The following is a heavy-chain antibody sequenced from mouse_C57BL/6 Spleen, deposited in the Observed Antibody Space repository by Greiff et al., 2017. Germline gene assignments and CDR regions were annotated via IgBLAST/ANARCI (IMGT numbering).Heavy chain of an antibody. D-gene: IGHD2-4*01. Sequence: VQLQQSGPELVKPGDSVKISCKASGYSFTGYFMNWVMQSHGKSLEWIGRINPYNGDTFYNQKFKGKATLTVDKSSSTAHMELRSLTSEDSAVYYCARDEAIYYDFYYAMDYWGQGTSVTVSS. V-gene: IGHV1-20*01. CDR1: GYSFTGYF. CDR2: INPYNGDT. J-gene: IGHJ4*01. CDR3: ARDEAIYYDFYYAMDY.